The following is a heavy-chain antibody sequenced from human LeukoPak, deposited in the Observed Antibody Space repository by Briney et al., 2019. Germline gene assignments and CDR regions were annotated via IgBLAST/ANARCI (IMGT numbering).Heavy chain of an antibody. CDR3: ARAAAVAGKNYYYYYGMDV. V-gene: IGHV1-46*01. D-gene: IGHD6-19*01. J-gene: IGHJ6*02. CDR1: GYTFTSYD. Sequence: ASVKVSCKASGYTFTSYDMQWVRQAPGQGFEWLGMINPSGGGTNYAQKFQGRVTMTRDTSTSTVYMELSSLRSEDTAVYYCARAAAVAGKNYYYYYGMDVWGQGTTVTVSS. CDR2: INPSGGGT.